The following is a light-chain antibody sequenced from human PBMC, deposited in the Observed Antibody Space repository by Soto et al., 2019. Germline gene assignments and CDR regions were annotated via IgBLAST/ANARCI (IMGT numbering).Light chain of an antibody. J-gene: IGKJ1*01. CDR2: DAS. CDR3: QQRSNGTPWT. CDR1: QSVSTY. V-gene: IGKV3-11*01. Sequence: ENVLTQSPATLSLSPGERATLSCRASQSVSTYVTYLAWYQQKPGQAPRLLIFDASNRATGIPPRFSGSGSATDFTLTISSLEPEDFAVYYCQQRSNGTPWTLGQGAKVDIK.